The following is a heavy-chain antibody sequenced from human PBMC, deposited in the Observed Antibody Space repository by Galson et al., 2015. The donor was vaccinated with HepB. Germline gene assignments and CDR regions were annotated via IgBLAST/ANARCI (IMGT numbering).Heavy chain of an antibody. D-gene: IGHD3-10*01. CDR3: ARGSGPEDSYFDL. Sequence: CAIPGDSVSSNSAAWKWIRQSPLRGLEWLGRTYYRSKWYNDYAVSVKSRITINPDTSKNQFSLQLNSVTPEDTAVYYCARGSGPEDSYFDLWGRGTLVIVSS. CDR1: GDSVSSNSAA. V-gene: IGHV6-1*01. CDR2: TYYRSKWYN. J-gene: IGHJ2*01.